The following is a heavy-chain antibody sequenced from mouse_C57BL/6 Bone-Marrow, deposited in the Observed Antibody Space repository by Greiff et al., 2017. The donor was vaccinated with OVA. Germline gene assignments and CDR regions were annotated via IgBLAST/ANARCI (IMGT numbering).Heavy chain of an antibody. CDR2: INPSSGYT. CDR3: ARAHYGSPHYYAMDY. J-gene: IGHJ4*01. V-gene: IGHV1-7*01. Sequence: QVQLKQSGAELVRPGASVKLSCTASGFNIKDDYMHWVKQRPEQGLEWIGYINPSSGYTKYNQKFKDKATLTADKSSSTAYMQLSSLTYEDSAVYYCARAHYGSPHYYAMDYWGQGTSVTVSS. D-gene: IGHD1-1*01. CDR1: GFNIKDDY.